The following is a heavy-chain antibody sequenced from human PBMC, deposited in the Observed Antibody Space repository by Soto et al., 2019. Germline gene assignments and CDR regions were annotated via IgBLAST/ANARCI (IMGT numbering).Heavy chain of an antibody. CDR2: FDPEDGET. D-gene: IGHD5-12*01. J-gene: IGHJ4*02. CDR3: ATSQRWLQSKPSDY. V-gene: IGHV1-24*01. CDR1: GYTLTELY. Sequence: SVKVWCKVSGYTLTELYMHWVRQAPGKGLEWMGGFDPEDGETIYAQKFQGRVTMTEDTSTDTAYMELSSLRSEDTAVYYCATSQRWLQSKPSDYWGQGTLVTVSS.